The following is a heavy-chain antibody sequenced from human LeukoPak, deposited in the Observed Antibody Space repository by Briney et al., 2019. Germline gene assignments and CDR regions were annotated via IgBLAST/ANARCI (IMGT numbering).Heavy chain of an antibody. CDR1: GFTFSSYA. CDR3: AREHHCSGGSCYFDAYYFDY. J-gene: IGHJ4*02. CDR2: ISGSGGST. V-gene: IGHV3-23*01. D-gene: IGHD2-15*01. Sequence: PGGSLRLSCAASGFTFSSYAMSWVRQAPGKGLEWVSAISGSGGSTYYADSVKGRFTISRDNSKNTLYLQMNSLRGEDTAVYYCAREHHCSGGSCYFDAYYFDYWGQGTLVTVSS.